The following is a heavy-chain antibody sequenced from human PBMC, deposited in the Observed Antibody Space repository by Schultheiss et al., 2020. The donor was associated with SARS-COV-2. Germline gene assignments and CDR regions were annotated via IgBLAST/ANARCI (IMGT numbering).Heavy chain of an antibody. Sequence: ASVKVSCKAFEYTFTAYYMHWVRQAPGQGLEWMGWMNPNSGNTGYAQKFQGRVTMTRNTSISTAYMELSSLRSEDTAVYYCATGGQIFGGYWGQGTLVTVSS. J-gene: IGHJ4*02. CDR3: ATGGQIFGGY. CDR2: MNPNSGNT. V-gene: IGHV1-8*02. D-gene: IGHD2-15*01. CDR1: EYTFTAYY.